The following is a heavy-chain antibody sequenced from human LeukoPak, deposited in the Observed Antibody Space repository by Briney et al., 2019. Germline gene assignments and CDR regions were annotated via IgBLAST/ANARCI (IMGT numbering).Heavy chain of an antibody. J-gene: IGHJ3*02. D-gene: IGHD3-22*01. CDR2: IYTSGTT. CDR3: AREYYDSNKAPAFDI. V-gene: IGHV4-61*02. CDR1: GGAISSGSYY. Sequence: SETLSLTCTVSGGAISSGSYYWSWIRQSAGKGLEGSGRIYTSGTTNSNPSLKSRVTMSLDTSKNQFSLNLSSVTAADTAVYYCAREYYDSNKAPAFDIWGQGTMVTVSS.